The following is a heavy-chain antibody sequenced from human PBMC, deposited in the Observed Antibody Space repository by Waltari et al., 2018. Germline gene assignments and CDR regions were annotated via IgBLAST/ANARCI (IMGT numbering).Heavy chain of an antibody. CDR1: GGSISSGGYS. CDR2: IYHSGST. D-gene: IGHD2-2*02. V-gene: IGHV4-30-2*01. Sequence: QLQLQESGSGLVKPSQTLSLTCAVSGGSISSGGYSWSWIRPPPGKGLEWIGYIYHSGSTYYNPSLKSRVTISVDRSKNQFSLKLSSVTAADTAVYYCARGVGCSSTSCYTGFDYWGQGTLVTVSS. J-gene: IGHJ4*02. CDR3: ARGVGCSSTSCYTGFDY.